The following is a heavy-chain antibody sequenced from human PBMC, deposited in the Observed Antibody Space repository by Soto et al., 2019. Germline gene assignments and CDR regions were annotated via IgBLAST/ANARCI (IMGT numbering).Heavy chain of an antibody. Sequence: GGSLRLSCAASGFTFSSYSMNWVRQAPGKGLEWVSSISSSSSYIYYADSVKGRFTISRDNAKNSLYLQMNSLRAEDTAVYYCAREGGVDTAMVSSGMDVWGQGTTVTVSS. CDR1: GFTFSSYS. CDR3: AREGGVDTAMVSSGMDV. V-gene: IGHV3-21*01. J-gene: IGHJ6*02. D-gene: IGHD5-18*01. CDR2: ISSSSSYI.